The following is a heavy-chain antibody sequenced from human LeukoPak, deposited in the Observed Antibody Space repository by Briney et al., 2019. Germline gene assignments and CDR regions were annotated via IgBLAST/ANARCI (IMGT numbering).Heavy chain of an antibody. CDR2: IIPIFGTA. V-gene: IGHV1-69*06. CDR1: GGTFSSYA. D-gene: IGHD3-22*01. CDR3: ARVGYDSSGYPQFFDY. Sequence: SVKVSCKASGGTFSSYAISWVRQAPGQGLEWMGRIIPIFGTANYAQKFQGRVTITADKSTSTAYMELSSLRSENTAVYYCARVGYDSSGYPQFFDYWGQGTLVTVSS. J-gene: IGHJ4*02.